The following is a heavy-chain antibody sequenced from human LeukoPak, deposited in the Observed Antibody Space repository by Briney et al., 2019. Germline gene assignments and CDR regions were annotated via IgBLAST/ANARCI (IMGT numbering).Heavy chain of an antibody. Sequence: SEPLSLTCTVSGDFISSGSYYWSWIRQPAGKGLEWIGRIYTSGSTNYNRSLKRRVTKSVDTSKNQFSLKLSSVTAADTAVYYCARGVGITPNYWGQGTLVTVSS. D-gene: IGHD1-26*01. CDR2: IYTSGST. V-gene: IGHV4-61*02. J-gene: IGHJ4*02. CDR3: ARGVGITPNY. CDR1: GDFISSGSYY.